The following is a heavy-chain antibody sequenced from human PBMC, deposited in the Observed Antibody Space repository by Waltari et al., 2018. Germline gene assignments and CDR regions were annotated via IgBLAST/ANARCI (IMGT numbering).Heavy chain of an antibody. CDR3: ARHDRNYDFWSATPGGNWFDP. Sequence: QLQLQESGPGLVKPSETLSLTCTVSGGSISSRSYYWGWIRQPPGKGLEWIGSIYYSGSTYYNPSLKSRVTISVDTSKNQFSLKLSSVTAADTAVYYCARHDRNYDFWSATPGGNWFDPWGQGTLVTVSS. D-gene: IGHD3-3*01. V-gene: IGHV4-39*01. CDR1: GGSISSRSYY. J-gene: IGHJ5*02. CDR2: IYYSGST.